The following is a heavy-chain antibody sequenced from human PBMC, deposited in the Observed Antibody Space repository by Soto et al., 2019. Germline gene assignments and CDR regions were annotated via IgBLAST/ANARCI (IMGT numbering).Heavy chain of an antibody. Sequence: QVQLQESGPGLVKPSETLSLTCTVSGGSISSYYWSWIRQPPGKGLEWIGYIYYSGSTNYNPSLKSRVTISXXTXTXPFSLQLSSVTAADTAVYYCARLAGYYATPGSWFDPWGQGTLVTVSS. J-gene: IGHJ5*02. CDR2: IYYSGST. CDR1: GGSISSYY. V-gene: IGHV4-59*08. D-gene: IGHD2-2*01. CDR3: ARLAGYYATPGSWFDP.